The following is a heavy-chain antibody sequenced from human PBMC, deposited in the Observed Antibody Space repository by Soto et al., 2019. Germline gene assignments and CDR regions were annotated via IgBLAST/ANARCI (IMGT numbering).Heavy chain of an antibody. CDR2: IYYSGST. J-gene: IGHJ6*03. V-gene: IGHV4-39*01. Sequence: TLSLTCTVSGGSISRSSYYWGWIRQPPGKGLEWIGSIYYSGSTYYNPSLKSRVTISVDTSKNQFSLKLSSVTAADTAVYYCARLGLPTIFGVVRPAYYYYMDVWGKGTTVTVSS. CDR1: GGSISRSSYY. D-gene: IGHD3-3*01. CDR3: ARLGLPTIFGVVRPAYYYYMDV.